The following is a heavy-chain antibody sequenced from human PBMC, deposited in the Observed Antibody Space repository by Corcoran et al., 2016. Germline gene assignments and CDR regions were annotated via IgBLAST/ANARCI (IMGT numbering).Heavy chain of an antibody. J-gene: IGHJ5*01. V-gene: IGHV3-13*01. D-gene: IGHD2-8*01. CDR3: ERDCPRILYSRCMLKRRFYP. CDR2: IGTAGDT. Sequence: EVQLVESGGGLVQPGGSLRLSCAASGFTFSSYDMHWVRQATGKGLEWVSAIGTAGDTYYPGSVKGRFTSSRENAKNSLYHQMNSLRDGDPPMYYCERDCPRILYSRCMLKRRFYPWGQGTQLTVTS. CDR1: GFTFSSYD.